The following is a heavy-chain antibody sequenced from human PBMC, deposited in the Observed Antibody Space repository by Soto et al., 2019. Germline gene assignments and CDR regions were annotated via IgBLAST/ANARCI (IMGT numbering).Heavy chain of an antibody. CDR2: IIPIFGTA. V-gene: IGHV1-69*13. CDR1: GGTFSSYA. Sequence: SVKVSCKASGGTFSSYAISWVRRAPGQGLEWMGGIIPIFGTANYAQKFQGRVTITADESTSTAYMELNSLRAEDTALYYCAKDILRRAVVTPGNWGQGTLVTVSS. J-gene: IGHJ4*02. CDR3: AKDILRRAVVTPGN. D-gene: IGHD2-21*02.